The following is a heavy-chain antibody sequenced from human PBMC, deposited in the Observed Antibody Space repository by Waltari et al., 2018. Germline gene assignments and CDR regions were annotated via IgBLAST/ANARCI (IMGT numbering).Heavy chain of an antibody. CDR2: IYYSGSA. D-gene: IGHD2-2*01. V-gene: IGHV4-59*01. Sequence: QVQLQESGPGLVKPSETLSLTCTVSGGSINPYYWTWIRQPPGKGLEWIGYIYYSGSAYYNPSLKSRVTMSLDTSKNQFSLKLTSVTVADTAVYYCARDVGNCSTVSCGDYMDVWGKGTTVTISS. J-gene: IGHJ6*03. CDR3: ARDVGNCSTVSCGDYMDV. CDR1: GGSINPYY.